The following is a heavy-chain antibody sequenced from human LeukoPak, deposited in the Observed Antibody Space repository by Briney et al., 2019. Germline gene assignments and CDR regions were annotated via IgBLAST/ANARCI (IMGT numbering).Heavy chain of an antibody. J-gene: IGHJ4*02. Sequence: PSETLSLTCTVSGGSISSYYWSWIRQPPGKGLEWIGYMYYSGTTNYNPSLKSRVTISVDTSKNQFSLELSSVTPADTAMYYCARAWATDYFDYWGQGTLVSVSS. CDR2: MYYSGTT. CDR3: ARAWATDYFDY. V-gene: IGHV4-59*01. CDR1: GGSISSYY.